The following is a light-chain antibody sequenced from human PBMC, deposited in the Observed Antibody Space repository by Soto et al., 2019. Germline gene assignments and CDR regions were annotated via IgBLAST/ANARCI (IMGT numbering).Light chain of an antibody. J-gene: IGLJ1*01. CDR2: EGS. V-gene: IGLV2-23*01. CDR3: CSYAGSTPYV. CDR1: SSDVGSYNV. Sequence: QSVLTQPASVSGSPGQSITISCTGTSSDVGSYNVVSWYQHHPGKAPKLMIYEGSKRPSGVSNRFSGSKSGSTASLTISGLQAEDEADYYCCSYAGSTPYVFGTGSKVTVL.